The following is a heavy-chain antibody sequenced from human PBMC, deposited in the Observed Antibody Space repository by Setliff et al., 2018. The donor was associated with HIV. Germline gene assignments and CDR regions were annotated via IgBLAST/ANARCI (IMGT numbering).Heavy chain of an antibody. D-gene: IGHD6-6*01. J-gene: IGHJ1*01. V-gene: IGHV1-46*01. CDR2: FNPSSGST. CDR1: GYTFTNYC. Sequence: ASVKVSCKASGYTFTNYCIHWVRQAPGQGLEWLGMFNPSSGSTTYAQKFQGRVTMTRDTSTSTVYMELSSLRSEDTAVYYCARDPAPSSSASYFKHWGQGTPVTVSS. CDR3: ARDPAPSSSASYFKH.